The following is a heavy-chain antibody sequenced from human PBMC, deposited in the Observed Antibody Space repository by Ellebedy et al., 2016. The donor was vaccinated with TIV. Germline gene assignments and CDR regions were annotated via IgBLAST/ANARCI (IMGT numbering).Heavy chain of an antibody. J-gene: IGHJ2*01. V-gene: IGHV6-1*01. CDR2: TYYRSKWYN. D-gene: IGHD3-16*02. CDR1: GDSVSSNSAA. Sequence: SQTLSLTXXISGDSVSSNSAAWNWIRQSPSRGLEWLGRTYYRSKWYNDYAVSVKSRITINPDTSKNQFSLQLNSVTPEDTAVYYCARGGVEGVIVVKGYWYFDLWGRGTLVTVSS. CDR3: ARGGVEGVIVVKGYWYFDL.